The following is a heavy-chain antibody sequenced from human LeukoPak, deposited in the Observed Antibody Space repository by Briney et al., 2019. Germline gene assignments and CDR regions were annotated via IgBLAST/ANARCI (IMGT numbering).Heavy chain of an antibody. V-gene: IGHV1-69*13. Sequence: ASVTVSCKASGGTFSSYAISWVRQAPGQGLEWMGGIIPIFGTANYAQKFQGRVTITADESTSTAYMELSSLRSEDTAVYYCARVITDYYDSSGYYYYYYYGMDVWGQGTTVTVSS. CDR3: ARVITDYYDSSGYYYYYYYGMDV. CDR1: GGTFSSYA. CDR2: IIPIFGTA. J-gene: IGHJ6*02. D-gene: IGHD3-22*01.